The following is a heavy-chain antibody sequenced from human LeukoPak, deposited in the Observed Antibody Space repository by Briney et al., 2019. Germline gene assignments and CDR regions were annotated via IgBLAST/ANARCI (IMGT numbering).Heavy chain of an antibody. Sequence: GGSLRLSCAASGSTFSNAWMSWVRQAPGKGLEWVGRIKSKTDGGTTDYAAPVKGRFTISRDDSKNTLYLQMNSLKTEDTAVYYCTTSWLVSTHGPQIRTTPDIDYWGQGTLVTVSS. CDR2: IKSKTDGGTT. CDR1: GSTFSNAW. J-gene: IGHJ4*02. CDR3: TTSWLVSTHGPQIRTTPDIDY. V-gene: IGHV3-15*01. D-gene: IGHD2/OR15-2a*01.